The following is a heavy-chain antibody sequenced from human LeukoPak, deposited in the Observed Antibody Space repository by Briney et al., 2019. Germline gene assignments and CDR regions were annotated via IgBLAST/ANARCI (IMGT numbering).Heavy chain of an antibody. J-gene: IGHJ4*02. CDR2: ISSSGSTT. Sequence: GGSLRLSCAASGFAFGTFPMHWVRQAPGKGLEWVSYISSSGSTTFYADSVRGRFTMSRDNAKNSLYLQMNSLRAEDTAVYYCAREVAYYFDYWGQGTLVTVSS. CDR3: AREVAYYFDY. CDR1: GFAFGTFP. D-gene: IGHD5-12*01. V-gene: IGHV3-48*03.